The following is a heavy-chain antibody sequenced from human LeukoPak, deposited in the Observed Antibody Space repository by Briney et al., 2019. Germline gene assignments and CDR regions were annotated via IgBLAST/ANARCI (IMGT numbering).Heavy chain of an antibody. CDR2: IKSKTDGGTT. CDR3: TTGGLRITMVRGAIRENWFDP. V-gene: IGHV3-15*01. CDR1: GFTFSNAW. J-gene: IGHJ5*02. Sequence: GGSLRLSCAASGFTFSNAWMSWVRQAPGKGLEWVGRIKSKTDGGTTDYAAPAKGRFTISRDDSKNTLYLQLNSLKTEDRAVYYCTTGGLRITMVRGAIRENWFDPWGQGTLVTVSS. D-gene: IGHD3-10*01.